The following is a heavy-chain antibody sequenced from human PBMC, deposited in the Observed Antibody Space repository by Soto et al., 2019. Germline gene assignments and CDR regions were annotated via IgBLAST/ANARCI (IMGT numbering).Heavy chain of an antibody. D-gene: IGHD3-22*01. CDR3: TTDMEEVGPDSSGYIGLEY. Sequence: EVQLVESGGGLVKPGGSLRLSCAASGFTFSNASMNWVRQAPGKGLEWGGRIKSKTDGGTTDYAAPVKGRFTISRDDSKNTLYLQMNSLKTEDTAVYYCTTDMEEVGPDSSGYIGLEYWGQGTLVTVSS. CDR2: IKSKTDGGTT. J-gene: IGHJ4*02. V-gene: IGHV3-15*07. CDR1: GFTFSNAS.